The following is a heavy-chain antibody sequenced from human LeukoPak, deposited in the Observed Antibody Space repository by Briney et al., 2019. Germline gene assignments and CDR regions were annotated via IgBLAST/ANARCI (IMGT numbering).Heavy chain of an antibody. CDR2: IRYDGSNK. D-gene: IGHD3-10*01. Sequence: GGSLRLSCAASGFTFSSYGMHWVRQAPGKGLEWVAFIRYDGSNKYYADSVKGRFTISRDNSKNTLYLQMNSLRAEDTAVYYCAKSYGSGSYYKEDAFDIWGQGTMVTVSS. CDR1: GFTFSSYG. V-gene: IGHV3-30*02. J-gene: IGHJ3*02. CDR3: AKSYGSGSYYKEDAFDI.